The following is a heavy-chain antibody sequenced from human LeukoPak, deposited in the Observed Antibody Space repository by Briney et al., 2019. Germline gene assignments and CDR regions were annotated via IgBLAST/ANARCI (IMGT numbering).Heavy chain of an antibody. V-gene: IGHV3-30*19. Sequence: QAGGSLRLSCAASGFSFSSYGMHWVRQAPGKGLEWVPVIWYDGSNKYYADSVKGRFTISRDNSKNTLYLQMNSLRAEDTAVYYCARDGSSSSSYYYYYMDVWGKGTTVTVSS. CDR3: ARDGSSSSSYYYYYMDV. J-gene: IGHJ6*03. D-gene: IGHD6-6*01. CDR1: GFSFSSYG. CDR2: IWYDGSNK.